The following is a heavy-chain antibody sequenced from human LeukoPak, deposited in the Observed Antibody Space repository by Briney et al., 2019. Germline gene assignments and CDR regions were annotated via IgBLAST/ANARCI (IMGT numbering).Heavy chain of an antibody. CDR2: ITSSGDST. CDR3: AKSPTSTTVLYFDH. V-gene: IGHV3-23*01. CDR1: GFTFSVYA. J-gene: IGHJ4*02. D-gene: IGHD4-17*01. Sequence: PGGSLRLSCAATGFTFSVYAMNWVRQAPGKGLEWVSVITSSGDSTYYADSVKGRFTFSRDNSKDTMFLQMNSLRAEDTAIYYCAKSPTSTTVLYFDHWGQGALVTVSS.